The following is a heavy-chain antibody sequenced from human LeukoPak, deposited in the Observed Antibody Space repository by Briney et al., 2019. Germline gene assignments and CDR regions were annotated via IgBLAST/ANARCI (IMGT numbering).Heavy chain of an antibody. CDR3: ARDMRMESYYYDSSGQD. V-gene: IGHV3-48*04. CDR2: ISSSSSTI. Sequence: RGSLRLSCAASGFTFSSYSMNWVRQAPGKGLEWVSYISSSSSTIYYADSVKGRFTISRDNAKNSLYLQMNSLRAEDTAVYYCARDMRMESYYYDSSGQDWGQGTLVTVSS. D-gene: IGHD3-22*01. J-gene: IGHJ4*02. CDR1: GFTFSSYS.